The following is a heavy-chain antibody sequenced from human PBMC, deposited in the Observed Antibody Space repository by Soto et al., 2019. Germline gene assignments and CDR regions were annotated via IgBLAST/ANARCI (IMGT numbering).Heavy chain of an antibody. CDR2: IIPIFGTA. Sequence: GASVKVSCKASGGTLSSYAISWVRQAPGQGLEWMGGIIPIFGTANYAQKFQGRVTITADESTSTAYMELSSLRSEDTAVYYCASIDPSGLPYFDYWGQGTLVTVSS. V-gene: IGHV1-69*13. D-gene: IGHD5-12*01. CDR3: ASIDPSGLPYFDY. CDR1: GGTLSSYA. J-gene: IGHJ4*02.